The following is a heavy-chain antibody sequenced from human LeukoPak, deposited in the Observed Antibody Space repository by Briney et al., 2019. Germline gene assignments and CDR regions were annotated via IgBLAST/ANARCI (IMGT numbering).Heavy chain of an antibody. CDR1: GGSFSGYY. CDR3: ARQNGGSWNYYYYMDV. Sequence: SVTLSLTCAVYGGSFSGYYWSWIRQPPGKGLEWIGEINHSGSTNYNPSLKSRVTISVDTSKNQFSLKLSSVTAADTAVYYCARQNGGSWNYYYYMDVWGKGTTVTVSS. J-gene: IGHJ6*03. D-gene: IGHD1-26*01. CDR2: INHSGST. V-gene: IGHV4-34*01.